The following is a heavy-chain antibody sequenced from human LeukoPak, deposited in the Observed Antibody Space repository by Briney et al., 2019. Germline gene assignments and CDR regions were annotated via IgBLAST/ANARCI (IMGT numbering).Heavy chain of an antibody. Sequence: GGSLRLSCAASGFTFSSYAMSWVRQAPGKGLEWVSAISGSGGSTYYADSVKGRFTISRDNSKNTLYLQMNSLRAEDTAVYYCAIWVIGYYDSSGYSLGYWGQGTLVTVSS. J-gene: IGHJ4*02. CDR2: ISGSGGST. CDR1: GFTFSSYA. V-gene: IGHV3-23*01. D-gene: IGHD3-22*01. CDR3: AIWVIGYYDSSGYSLGY.